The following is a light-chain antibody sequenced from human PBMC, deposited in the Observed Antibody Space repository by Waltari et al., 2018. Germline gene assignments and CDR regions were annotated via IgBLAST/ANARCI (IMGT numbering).Light chain of an antibody. Sequence: SSELTQPPSVSVSPGQTASITCSGDKLGDKYACWYQQKPGQSPVLVIYQNNKRPSGIPERFSGSNSGNTATLTISGTQAMDEADYYCQAWDYSTVVFGGGTKLTVL. CDR3: QAWDYSTVV. V-gene: IGLV3-1*01. CDR1: KLGDKY. CDR2: QNN. J-gene: IGLJ2*01.